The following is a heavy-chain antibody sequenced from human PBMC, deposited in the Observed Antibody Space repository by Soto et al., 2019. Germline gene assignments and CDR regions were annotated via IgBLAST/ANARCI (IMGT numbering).Heavy chain of an antibody. D-gene: IGHD3-16*02. CDR3: AKETHLGELSQLDY. CDR2: ISYDGSNK. Sequence: QVQLVESGGGVVQPGRSLRLSCAASGFTFSSYGMHWVRQAPGKGLEWVAVISYDGSNKYYADSVKGRFTISRDNSKNTLYLQMNSLRAEDTAVYYCAKETHLGELSQLDYWGQGTLVTVSS. CDR1: GFTFSSYG. V-gene: IGHV3-30*18. J-gene: IGHJ4*02.